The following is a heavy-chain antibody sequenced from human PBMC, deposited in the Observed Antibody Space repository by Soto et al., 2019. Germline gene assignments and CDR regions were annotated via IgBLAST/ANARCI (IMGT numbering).Heavy chain of an antibody. Sequence: SVKVSCTASGFTFTSSAVQWVRQARRQRHEGIGWIVVGSGNTNYAQKFQERVTITRDLSTSPAYKDWSSLSSEDTAVYYWAGSCSGACKSRGQGTRVTAS. CDR1: GFTFTSSA. D-gene: IGHD2-15*01. V-gene: IGHV1-58*01. J-gene: IGHJ6*01. CDR2: IVVGSGNT. CDR3: AGSCSGACKS.